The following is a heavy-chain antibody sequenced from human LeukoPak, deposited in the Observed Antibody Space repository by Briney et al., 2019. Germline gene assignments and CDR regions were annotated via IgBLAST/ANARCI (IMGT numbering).Heavy chain of an antibody. J-gene: IGHJ4*02. CDR1: GFTFSSCA. CDR3: AKTLGATTPSRPFDY. CDR2: ISGSGGST. V-gene: IGHV3-23*01. Sequence: GGSLRLSCAASGFTFSSCAISWVRHAPGKGLEWVSAISGSGGSTFYSDSVKGRFTISRDNSKNTLFLQMNSLRAEDTAVYYCAKTLGATTPSRPFDYWGQGALVTVPS. D-gene: IGHD1-26*01.